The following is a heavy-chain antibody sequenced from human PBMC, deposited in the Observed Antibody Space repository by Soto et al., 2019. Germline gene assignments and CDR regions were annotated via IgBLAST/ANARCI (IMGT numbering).Heavy chain of an antibody. CDR2: INPSGGST. V-gene: IGHV1-46*01. J-gene: IGHJ6*02. Sequence: ASVKVSCKASGNTFTSYYMHWVRQAPGQGLEWMGIINPSGGSTSYAQKFQGRVTMTRDTSTSTVYMELSSLRSEDTAVYYCARGSDYDFWSGVRYYYGMDVWGQGTTVTVSS. CDR1: GNTFTSYY. CDR3: ARGSDYDFWSGVRYYYGMDV. D-gene: IGHD3-3*01.